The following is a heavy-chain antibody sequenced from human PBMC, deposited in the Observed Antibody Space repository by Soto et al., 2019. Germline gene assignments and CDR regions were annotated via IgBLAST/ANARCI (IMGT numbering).Heavy chain of an antibody. Sequence: ASVKVSCKASGYTFTSYSISWVRQAPGQGLEWMGWISAYNGNTYHARKLQGRVTMTTDTSTSPAYMELRSLRSDDTAVYYCARDPTYSDNGMVVPAKYGMDVWG. CDR1: GYTFTSYS. CDR2: ISAYNGNT. J-gene: IGHJ6*02. CDR3: ARDPTYSDNGMVVPAKYGMDV. D-gene: IGHD2-15*01. V-gene: IGHV1-18*01.